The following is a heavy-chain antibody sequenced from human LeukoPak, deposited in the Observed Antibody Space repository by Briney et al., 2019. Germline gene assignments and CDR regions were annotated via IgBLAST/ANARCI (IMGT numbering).Heavy chain of an antibody. J-gene: IGHJ4*02. D-gene: IGHD5-18*01. CDR3: ARHVDTVMITENYFDY. Sequence: SETLSLTCAVSGFPISSGYYWGWIRQPPGKGLEWIGSIHHSGRAYYNPSLKSRVTISVDTSKNQFSLRLSSVTATDTAVYYCARHVDTVMITENYFDYWGQGTLVTVSS. CDR2: IHHSGRA. CDR1: GFPISSGYY. V-gene: IGHV4-38-2*01.